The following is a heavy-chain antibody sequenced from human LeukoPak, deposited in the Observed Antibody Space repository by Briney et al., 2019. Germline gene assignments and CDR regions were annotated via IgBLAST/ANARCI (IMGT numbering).Heavy chain of an antibody. CDR1: GISVCSNY. CDR3: ARDLATRQRTGLYDS. Sequence: PGGSLRLSCAASGISVCSNYMSWVRQAPGKGLQWVSVIYVDGSTYYADSVKGRITISRDNSRNTLYLQMNSLRAEDTAVYYCARDLATRQRTGLYDSWGQGALVTVSS. D-gene: IGHD3-16*02. J-gene: IGHJ4*02. CDR2: IYVDGST. V-gene: IGHV3-66*01.